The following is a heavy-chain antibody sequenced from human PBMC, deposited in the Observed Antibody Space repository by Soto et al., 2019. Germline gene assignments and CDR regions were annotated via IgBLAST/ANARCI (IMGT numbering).Heavy chain of an antibody. CDR3: ARDRGGDVGQFLFPDGFDL. D-gene: IGHD3-10*01. CDR1: GFTFSSYE. J-gene: IGHJ3*01. CDR2: IGGSGGTK. V-gene: IGHV3-48*03. Sequence: PGGSLRLSCAASGFTFSSYEMNWVRQAPGMGLEWISYIGGSGGTKYSADSVKGRFTISRDNAQNSLYLQMNSLRAEDTAVYYCARDRGGDVGQFLFPDGFDLWGQGTMVTVS.